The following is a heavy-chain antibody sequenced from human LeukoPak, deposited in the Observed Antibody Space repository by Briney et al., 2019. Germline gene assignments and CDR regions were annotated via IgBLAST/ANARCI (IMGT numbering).Heavy chain of an antibody. J-gene: IGHJ6*03. D-gene: IGHD2-15*01. Sequence: SETLSLTCAVSGYSISSGYYWGWIRQPPGKGLEWIGSIYHSGSTYYNPSLKSRVTISVDTSKNRFSLKLSSVTAADTAVYYCAADIVVVVAATSVHYYYYMDVWGKGTTVTVSS. CDR2: IYHSGST. CDR3: AADIVVVVAATSVHYYYYMDV. V-gene: IGHV4-38-2*01. CDR1: GYSISSGYY.